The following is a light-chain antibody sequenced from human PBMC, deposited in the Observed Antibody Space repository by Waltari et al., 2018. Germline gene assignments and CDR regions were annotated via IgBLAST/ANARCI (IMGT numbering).Light chain of an antibody. CDR3: QQYYSPPPNT. CDR1: KHVFYSSSDKYC. J-gene: IGKJ2*01. Sequence: DIMLTQSPDSLAVSLGERATINCTSSKHVFYSSSDKYCIAWYQQKTGRPLRLLIYGESTLQSRVPERFSGSGSGTHFTLTISSLQAEDLAVYYCQQYYSPPPNTFGQGTRLEI. CDR2: GES. V-gene: IGKV4-1*01.